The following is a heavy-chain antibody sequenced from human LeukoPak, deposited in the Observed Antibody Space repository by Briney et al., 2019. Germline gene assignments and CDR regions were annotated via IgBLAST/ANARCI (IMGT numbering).Heavy chain of an antibody. D-gene: IGHD6-13*01. CDR3: ARVRYSSSWYRKHNWFDP. CDR2: INPNSGGT. Sequence: AASVKVSCKASGYTFTGYYMNWVRQAPGQGLEWMGWINPNSGGTNYAQKFQGRVTMTRDTSISTAYMELSRLRSDDTAVYYCARVRYSSSWYRKHNWFDPWGQGTLVTVSS. V-gene: IGHV1-2*02. J-gene: IGHJ5*02. CDR1: GYTFTGYY.